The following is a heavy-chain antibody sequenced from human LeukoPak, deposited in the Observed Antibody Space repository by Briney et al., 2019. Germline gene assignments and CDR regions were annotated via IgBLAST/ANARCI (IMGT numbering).Heavy chain of an antibody. CDR3: ASWGYSSGSTLMDV. J-gene: IGHJ6*03. Sequence: PSETLSLTCTVSGGSISSSSYYWGWIRQPPGKGLEWIGSIYYSGSTYYNPSLKSRVTISVDTSKNQFSLKLSSVTAADTAVYYCASWGYSSGSTLMDVWGKGTTVTVSS. CDR2: IYYSGST. V-gene: IGHV4-39*07. CDR1: GGSISSSSYY. D-gene: IGHD6-19*01.